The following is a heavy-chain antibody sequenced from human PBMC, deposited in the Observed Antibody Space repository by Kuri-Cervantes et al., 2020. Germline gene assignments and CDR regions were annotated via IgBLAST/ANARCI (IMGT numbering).Heavy chain of an antibody. CDR3: ARGIRRFLEWLLGGRGRYYYYMDV. V-gene: IGHV1-18*04. Sequence: ASVKVSCKASGYTFTGYYMHWVRQAPGQGLEWMGWISAYNGNTNYAQKLQGRVTMTTDTSTSTAYMELRSLRSDDTAVYYCARGIRRFLEWLLGGRGRYYYYMDVWGKGTTVTVSS. J-gene: IGHJ6*03. D-gene: IGHD3-3*01. CDR2: ISAYNGNT. CDR1: GYTFTGYY.